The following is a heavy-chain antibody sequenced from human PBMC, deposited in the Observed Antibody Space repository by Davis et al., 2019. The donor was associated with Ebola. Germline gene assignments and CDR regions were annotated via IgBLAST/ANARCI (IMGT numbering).Heavy chain of an antibody. CDR1: GFSVSSHT. CDR2: ISSSSSDI. Sequence: ESLKISCASSGFSVSSHTMNWVRQAPGKGLEWVSSISSSSSDIYYADSVKGRFTISRDNGKNPLYLQMNSLRAEHTAVYYCARVTMLRRVTEFAYWGQGTLVTVSS. J-gene: IGHJ4*02. CDR3: ARVTMLRRVTEFAY. D-gene: IGHD3-10*01. V-gene: IGHV3-21*01.